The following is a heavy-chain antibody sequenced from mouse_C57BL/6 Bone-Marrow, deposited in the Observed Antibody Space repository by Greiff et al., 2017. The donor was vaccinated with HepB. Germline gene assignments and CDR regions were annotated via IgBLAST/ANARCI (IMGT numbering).Heavy chain of an antibody. V-gene: IGHV3-8*01. CDR1: GYSITSDY. CDR2: ISNSGST. J-gene: IGHJ4*01. CDR3: ARSPLQAYAMDY. D-gene: IGHD1-2*01. Sequence: VQLKESGPGLVKPSQTLSLTCSVTGYSITSDYWNWIRKVPGNKLEYMGYISNSGSTYYNPSLKSGISTVLDTTKNQYYLQLKSVTAADTDTYYIARSPLQAYAMDYWGQGTSVTVSS.